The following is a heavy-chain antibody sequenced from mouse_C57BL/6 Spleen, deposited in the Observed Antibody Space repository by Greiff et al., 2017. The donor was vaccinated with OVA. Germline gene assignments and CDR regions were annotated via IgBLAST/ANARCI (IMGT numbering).Heavy chain of an antibody. J-gene: IGHJ2*01. D-gene: IGHD1-1*01. V-gene: IGHV1-53*01. CDR3: ASEYYGSLDY. CDR2: LTPNNGGT. Sequence: VQLQQPGPELVKPGASVKLSCKASGYTFTSYWMHWVKQRPGQGLEWIGNLTPNNGGTNYNEKFQSKATLTVDKSSSTAYMQLSSLTSEDSAVYYCASEYYGSLDYWGQGTTLTVSS. CDR1: GYTFTSYW.